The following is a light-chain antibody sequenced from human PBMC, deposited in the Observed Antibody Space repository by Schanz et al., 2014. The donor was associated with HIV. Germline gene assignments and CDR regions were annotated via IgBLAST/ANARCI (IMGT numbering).Light chain of an antibody. J-gene: IGKJ3*01. V-gene: IGKV3-20*01. Sequence: EIVLTQSPGTLSLSPGERGTLSCRASQSVKSNFIGWYQQKPGQAPRLLIFDASNRATGIPDRFSGGESGTDFTLTINRMEPEDCAVYYCQSYAGSFGPGTKVD. CDR2: DAS. CDR3: QSYAGS. CDR1: QSVKSNF.